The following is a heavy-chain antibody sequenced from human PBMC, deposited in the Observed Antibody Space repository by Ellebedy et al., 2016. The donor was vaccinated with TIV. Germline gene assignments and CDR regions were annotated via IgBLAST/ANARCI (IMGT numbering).Heavy chain of an antibody. V-gene: IGHV3-74*01. Sequence: PGGSLRLSCAASGFTFNIYRMHWVRQVPGKGLVWVSRINSDGRSTSSADFVKGRFTISRDNSKNTLYLHMNDLRVEDTAVYYCARARRGLGVWGQGTTVTVSS. CDR1: GFTFNIYR. J-gene: IGHJ6*02. CDR3: ARARRGLGV. CDR2: INSDGRST.